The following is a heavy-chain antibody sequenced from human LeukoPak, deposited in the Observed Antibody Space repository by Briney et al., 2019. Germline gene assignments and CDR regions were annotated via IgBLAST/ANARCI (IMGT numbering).Heavy chain of an antibody. J-gene: IGHJ4*02. V-gene: IGHV4-39*01. D-gene: IGHD6-13*01. Sequence: PSETLSLTCTVSGGSISSSSYYWGWIRQPPGKGLEWIGSIYYSGSTYYNPSLKSRVTISVDTSKNQFSLKLSSVTAADTAVYYCARLCVAAAGKQGGFDYWGQGTLVTVSS. CDR3: ARLCVAAAGKQGGFDY. CDR2: IYYSGST. CDR1: GGSISSSSYY.